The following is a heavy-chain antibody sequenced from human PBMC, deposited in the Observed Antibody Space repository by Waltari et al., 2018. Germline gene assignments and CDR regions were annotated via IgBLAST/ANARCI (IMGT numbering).Heavy chain of an antibody. CDR1: GFTFSSYG. J-gene: IGHJ4*02. CDR3: AYPYCSGGSCYFTGPIGY. V-gene: IGHV3-30*03. CDR2: ISYDGSNK. D-gene: IGHD2-15*01. Sequence: QVQLVESGGGVVQPGRSLRLSCAASGFTFSSYGMHWVRQAPGPGLEWVAVISYDGSNKYYADSVKGRFTISRDNSKNTLYLQMNSLRAEDTAVYYCAYPYCSGGSCYFTGPIGYWGQGTLVTVSS.